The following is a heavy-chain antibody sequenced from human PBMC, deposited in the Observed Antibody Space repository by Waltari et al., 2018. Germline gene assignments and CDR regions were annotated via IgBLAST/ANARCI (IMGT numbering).Heavy chain of an antibody. V-gene: IGHV4-34*01. Sequence: QVQLQQWGAGLLKPSETLSLTCAVYGGSFSGYYWSWIRQPPGKGLEWIGEINHSGSTNYNPSLKRRVTISVDTSKTQCSLKLSSVTAADTAVYYCARHSIRLRWSVPDAFDIWGQGTMVTVSS. CDR1: GGSFSGYY. CDR2: INHSGST. D-gene: IGHD4-17*01. J-gene: IGHJ3*02. CDR3: ARHSIRLRWSVPDAFDI.